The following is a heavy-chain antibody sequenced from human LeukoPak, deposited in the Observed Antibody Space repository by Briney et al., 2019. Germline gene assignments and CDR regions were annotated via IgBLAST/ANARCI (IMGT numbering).Heavy chain of an antibody. CDR1: GFTFSNAW. CDR2: ISGNGYTT. CDR3: AKFAQRYCSGGSCHPFDY. V-gene: IGHV3-23*01. Sequence: GGSLRLSCAASGFTFSNAWMSWVRQAPGKGLEWVSAISGNGYTTYYADSVKGRFTISRDNSKNTLYLQMNSLKAEDTAIYHCAKFAQRYCSGGSCHPFDYWGPGTLVTVSP. D-gene: IGHD2-15*01. J-gene: IGHJ4*02.